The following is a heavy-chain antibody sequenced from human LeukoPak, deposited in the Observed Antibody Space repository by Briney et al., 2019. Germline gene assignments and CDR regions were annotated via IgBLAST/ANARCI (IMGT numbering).Heavy chain of an antibody. CDR2: IDQDGSEK. D-gene: IGHD1-26*01. CDR3: ASGAGWESGY. V-gene: IGHV3-7*01. Sequence: GGSLRLSCAVSGSTSSRNFMSWVRQTPEKGLEWVANIDQDGSEKNYVDSVKGRFTISRGNAKNPLFLQMNSLRAEDTAIYYCASGAGWESGYWGQGTLVTVSS. CDR1: GSTSSRNF. J-gene: IGHJ4*02.